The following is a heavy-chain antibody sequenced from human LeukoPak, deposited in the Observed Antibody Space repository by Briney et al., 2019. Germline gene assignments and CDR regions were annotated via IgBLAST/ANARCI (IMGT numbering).Heavy chain of an antibody. V-gene: IGHV3-7*02. CDR3: ASGYSGYSAGSY. CDR1: GFTFSSIW. D-gene: IGHD5-12*01. CDR2: IKHDGSET. Sequence: GGSLRLSCATSGFTFSSIWMSWVRQAPGKGLEWVANIKHDGSETNYVDSVKGRFTISRDNAKNSLYLQMNSLRDEDTAVYYCASGYSGYSAGSYWGQGTLVTVSS. J-gene: IGHJ4*02.